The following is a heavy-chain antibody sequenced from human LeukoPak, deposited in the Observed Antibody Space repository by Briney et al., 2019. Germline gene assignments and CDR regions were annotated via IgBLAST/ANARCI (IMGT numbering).Heavy chain of an antibody. V-gene: IGHV4-30-2*03. CDR1: GGSISSGGYS. J-gene: IGHJ6*03. CDR2: IYYSGST. CDR3: ARSAVVPAAMVYYYYYMDV. Sequence: PSQTLSLTCTVSGGSISSGGYSWRWIRQPPGKGLGWIGSIYYSGSTYYHPSLKSRLTISVDTSKNQFSLKLSSVTAADTAVYYCARSAVVPAAMVYYYYYMDVWGKGTTVTVPS. D-gene: IGHD2-2*01.